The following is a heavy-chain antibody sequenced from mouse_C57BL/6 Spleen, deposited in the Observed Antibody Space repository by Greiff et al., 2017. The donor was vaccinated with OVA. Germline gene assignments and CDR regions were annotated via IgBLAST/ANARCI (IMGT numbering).Heavy chain of an antibody. CDR2: IYPGDGDT. J-gene: IGHJ2*01. CDR3: ARWGDDYDGFDY. D-gene: IGHD2-4*01. CDR1: GYAFSSSW. Sequence: VQGVESGPELVKPGASVKISCKASGYAFSSSWMNWVKQRPGKGLEWIGRIYPGDGDTNYNGKFKGKATLTADKSSSTAYMQLSSLTSEDSAVYFCARWGDDYDGFDYWGQGTTLTVSS. V-gene: IGHV1-82*01.